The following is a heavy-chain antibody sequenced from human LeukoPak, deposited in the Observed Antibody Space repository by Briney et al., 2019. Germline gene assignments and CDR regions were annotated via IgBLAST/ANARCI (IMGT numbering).Heavy chain of an antibody. CDR3: ARESAGSLHDSTAAFHY. CDR1: GDSVASTY. V-gene: IGHV4-59*02. D-gene: IGHD2-8*02. CDR2: GHHSESS. J-gene: IGHJ4*02. Sequence: SETLSLTCSVSGDSVASTYWSWIRQPPGKGLEWIAYGHHSESSNYNPSFRSRVTIPVDTSRNQFSLRLTSVTAADTAVYYCARESAGSLHDSTAAFHYWGQGILVIVSS.